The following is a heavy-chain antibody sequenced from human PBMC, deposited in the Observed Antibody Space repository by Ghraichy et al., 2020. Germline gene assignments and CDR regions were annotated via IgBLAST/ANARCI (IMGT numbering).Heavy chain of an antibody. CDR1: GGSISSYY. J-gene: IGHJ6*02. Sequence: SETLSLTCTVSGGSISSYYWSWIRQPPGKGLEWIGYIYTSGSTNYNPSLKSRVTISVDTSKNQFSLKLSSVTAADTAVYYCARHDRIREYSSSWYHALNYYYYYGMDVWGQGTTVTVSS. D-gene: IGHD6-13*01. CDR3: ARHDRIREYSSSWYHALNYYYYYGMDV. V-gene: IGHV4-4*09. CDR2: IYTSGST.